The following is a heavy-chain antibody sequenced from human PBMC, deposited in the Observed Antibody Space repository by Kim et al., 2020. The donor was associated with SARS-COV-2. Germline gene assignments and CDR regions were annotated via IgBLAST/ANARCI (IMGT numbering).Heavy chain of an antibody. V-gene: IGHV3-33*01. Sequence: GGSLRLSCAASGFTFSSYGMHWVRQAPGKGLEWVAVIWYDGSNKYYADSVKGRFTISRDNSKNTLYLQMNSLRAEDTAVYYCARDHTVTAYSYNYYGMDVWGQGTTVTVSS. J-gene: IGHJ6*02. CDR1: GFTFSSYG. CDR3: ARDHTVTAYSYNYYGMDV. D-gene: IGHD4-17*01. CDR2: IWYDGSNK.